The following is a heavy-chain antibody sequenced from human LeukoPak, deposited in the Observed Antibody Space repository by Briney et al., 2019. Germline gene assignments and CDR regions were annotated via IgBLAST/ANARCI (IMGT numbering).Heavy chain of an antibody. CDR1: GDSISSYY. J-gene: IGHJ4*02. Sequence: SETLSLTCTVSGDSISSYYWSWIRQPRGKGLEWIGYINNSGTTNNNPSLKGRVTISIDTSKSQFSLKLSSVTAADTAVYYCARGVSGRYFDHWGQGTLVTVSS. V-gene: IGHV4-59*01. CDR3: ARGVSGRYFDH. CDR2: INNSGTT.